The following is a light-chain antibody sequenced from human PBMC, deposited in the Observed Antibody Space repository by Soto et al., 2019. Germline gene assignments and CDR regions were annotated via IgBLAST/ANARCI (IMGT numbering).Light chain of an antibody. Sequence: QSVLTQPPSASGTPGQRVTMSCSGSRPNIGSNTVNWYQQLPGTAPKVLIYSNDQRPSGVPDRFSGSKSGTLASLAISGLQSEDEADYYCAAWDDSLKVVVFGGGTKVTVL. V-gene: IGLV1-44*01. CDR1: RPNIGSNT. J-gene: IGLJ2*01. CDR2: SND. CDR3: AAWDDSLKVVV.